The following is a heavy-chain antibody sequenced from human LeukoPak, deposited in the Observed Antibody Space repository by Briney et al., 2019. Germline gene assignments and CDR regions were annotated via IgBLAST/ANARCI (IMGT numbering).Heavy chain of an antibody. Sequence: GASVKVSCKASGGTFSSYAISWVRQAPGQGLEWMGGIIPIFGTANYAQKFQGRVTITTDESTSTAYMELSSLRSEDTAAYYCARGTPSTVTTVSFDYWGQGNLVTVSS. CDR3: ARGTPSTVTTVSFDY. J-gene: IGHJ4*02. CDR2: IIPIFGTA. D-gene: IGHD4-17*01. V-gene: IGHV1-69*05. CDR1: GGTFSSYA.